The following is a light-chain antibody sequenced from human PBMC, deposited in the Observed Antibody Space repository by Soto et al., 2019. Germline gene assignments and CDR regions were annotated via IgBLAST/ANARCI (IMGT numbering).Light chain of an antibody. CDR2: GAS. CDR1: QSISGT. J-gene: IGKJ4*01. V-gene: IGKV3-15*01. Sequence: EIGITQWPATLSVSPGGRATLSGRASQSISGTLAWYQQKPGQAPRLLIYGASTRATSFPARFSGSGSGTYFTLTISSLQSEDFATYYSQQLNNWPLTFGGGTKVDIK. CDR3: QQLNNWPLT.